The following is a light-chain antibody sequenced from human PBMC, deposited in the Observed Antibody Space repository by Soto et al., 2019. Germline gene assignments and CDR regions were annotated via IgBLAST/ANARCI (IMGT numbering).Light chain of an antibody. J-gene: IGKJ2*01. CDR1: ETISSNY. V-gene: IGKV1-39*01. CDR2: AAS. CDR3: QQSFDTPYT. Sequence: DLQMTQSPSSLSASVGDRVSITCRASETISSNYLNWYQQKPGKAPKLLVYAASILHAGVPSRFTGSGFDTDFTLTISSLQPEDFAMYYCQQSFDTPYTFGQGTKVEI.